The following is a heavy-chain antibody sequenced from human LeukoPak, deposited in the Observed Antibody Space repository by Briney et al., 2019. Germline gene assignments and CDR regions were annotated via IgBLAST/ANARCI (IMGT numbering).Heavy chain of an antibody. V-gene: IGHV4-39*01. CDR2: IYYSGST. CDR3: ARPYLRGTVVNNWFDP. D-gene: IGHD4-23*01. J-gene: IGHJ5*02. CDR1: GGSISSSSYY. Sequence: SETLSLTCTVSGGSISSSSYYWGWIRQPPGKGLEWIGGIYYSGSTYYNPSLKSRVTISVDTSKNQFSLRLSSVTAADTAVYYCARPYLRGTVVNNWFDPWGQGTLVTVSS.